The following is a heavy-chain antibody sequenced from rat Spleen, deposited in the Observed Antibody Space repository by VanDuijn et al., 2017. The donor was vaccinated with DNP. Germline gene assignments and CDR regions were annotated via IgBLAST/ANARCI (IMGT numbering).Heavy chain of an antibody. V-gene: IGHV5-22*01. Sequence: EVQLVESGGGLVQPGGSLKLSCAASGFAFSDYYMAWVRQAPTKGLEWVAYIRYDSGSIQYGDSGKGRFTISRDNAKSTLYLQINSLRSEDMATYYCARHVLPLRVWDYWGQGVMVTVSS. CDR3: ARHVLPLRVWDY. CDR2: IRYDSGSI. J-gene: IGHJ2*01. D-gene: IGHD1-4*01. CDR1: GFAFSDYY.